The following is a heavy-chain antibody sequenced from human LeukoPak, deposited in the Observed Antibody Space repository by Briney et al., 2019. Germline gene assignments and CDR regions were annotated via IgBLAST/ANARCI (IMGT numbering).Heavy chain of an antibody. Sequence: GASVKVSCKASGYTFTSYDINWVRQATGQGLEWMGWMNPNSGNTGYAQKFQGRVTITRNKSIRTAYMELSSLRSEDTAVYYCARGGDYDFWSGYHDAFDIWGQGTMVTVSS. CDR2: MNPNSGNT. CDR1: GYTFTSYD. CDR3: ARGGDYDFWSGYHDAFDI. V-gene: IGHV1-8*03. D-gene: IGHD3-3*01. J-gene: IGHJ3*02.